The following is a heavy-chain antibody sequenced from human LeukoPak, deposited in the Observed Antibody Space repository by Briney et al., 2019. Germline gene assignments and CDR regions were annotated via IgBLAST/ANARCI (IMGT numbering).Heavy chain of an antibody. D-gene: IGHD5-12*01. CDR3: ARDMSWIVTTGILYYYYMDV. CDR2: ISSSSSYI. CDR1: GFTFSSYN. V-gene: IGHV3-21*01. J-gene: IGHJ6*03. Sequence: GGSLRLSCAASGFTFSSYNMNWVRQAPGKGLEWVSFISSSSSYIYYADSVKGRFTISRDNAKNSLYLQMNSLRAEDTAVYYCARDMSWIVTTGILYYYYMDVWGKGTTVTVSS.